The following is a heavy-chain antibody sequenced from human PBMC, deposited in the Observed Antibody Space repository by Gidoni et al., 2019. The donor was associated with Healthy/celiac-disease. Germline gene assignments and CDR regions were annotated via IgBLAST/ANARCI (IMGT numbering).Heavy chain of an antibody. Sequence: EVQLVESGGGLVQPGGSLRLSCAASGSTFSSYSINWVRQAPGKGLEWVSYISSSSSTIYYADSVKGRFTISRDNAKNSLYLQMNSLRAEDTAVYYCARDSYDFWSGYSNFDYWGQGTLVTVSS. V-gene: IGHV3-48*01. CDR1: GSTFSSYS. CDR3: ARDSYDFWSGYSNFDY. CDR2: ISSSSSTI. J-gene: IGHJ4*02. D-gene: IGHD3-3*01.